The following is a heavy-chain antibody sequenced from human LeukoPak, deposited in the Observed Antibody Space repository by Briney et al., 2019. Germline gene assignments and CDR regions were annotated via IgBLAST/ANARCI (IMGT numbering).Heavy chain of an antibody. V-gene: IGHV3-33*01. D-gene: IGHD3-22*01. CDR1: GFTFSSYG. CDR3: ARGFYYYDSSGYVSCLRFDDY. CDR2: IWYDGSNK. Sequence: GGSLRLSCAASGFTFSSYGMHWVRQAPGKGLEWVAVIWYDGSNKYYADSVKGRFTISRDNSKNTLYLQMNSLRAEDTAVYYCARGFYYYDSSGYVSCLRFDDYWGQGTLVTVSS. J-gene: IGHJ4*02.